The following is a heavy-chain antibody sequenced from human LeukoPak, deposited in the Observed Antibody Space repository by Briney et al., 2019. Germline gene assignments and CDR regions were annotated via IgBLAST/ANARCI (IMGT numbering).Heavy chain of an antibody. CDR2: IYSGGNT. Sequence: GGSLRLSCAASGFTFSSYAMHWVRQAPGKGLEWVSVIYSGGNTYYADSVKGRFTISRDTSKNTLYLQLNSLGAEDTAVYYCAAQPCSVGRCYLDYWGQGTLVTVSS. V-gene: IGHV3-NL1*01. J-gene: IGHJ4*02. D-gene: IGHD2-15*01. CDR1: GFTFSSYA. CDR3: AAQPCSVGRCYLDY.